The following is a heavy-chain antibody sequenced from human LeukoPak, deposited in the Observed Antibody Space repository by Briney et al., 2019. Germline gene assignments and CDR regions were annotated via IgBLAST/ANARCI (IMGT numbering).Heavy chain of an antibody. CDR3: GKTTVGYSSGQKPAWPVDY. CDR2: IFGSGGSP. Sequence: GGSLRLSCAASGFTFSGFAMSWVRRTPGKGLEWVAGIFGSGGSPHYADPVKGRFTISRDNSRNTVYLQINSLRAEDTAVYYCGKTTVGYSSGQKPAWPVDYWGQGTLVTVSS. D-gene: IGHD5-18*01. CDR1: GFTFSGFA. J-gene: IGHJ4*02. V-gene: IGHV3-23*01.